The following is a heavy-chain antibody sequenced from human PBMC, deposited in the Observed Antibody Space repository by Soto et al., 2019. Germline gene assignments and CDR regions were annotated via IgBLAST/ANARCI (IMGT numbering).Heavy chain of an antibody. D-gene: IGHD3-22*01. CDR1: GYNFTNYL. CDR3: ATSSGYPPGAFDI. V-gene: IGHV5-10-1*01. J-gene: IGHJ3*02. Sequence: PGESLKISCKGSGYNFTNYLIIWVRQMPGKGLEWMGRIDPSDSYTKYSPSLQGHVTISADKSISTAYLQWSSLKASDTAMYYCATSSGYPPGAFDIWGQGTMVTVSS. CDR2: IDPSDSYT.